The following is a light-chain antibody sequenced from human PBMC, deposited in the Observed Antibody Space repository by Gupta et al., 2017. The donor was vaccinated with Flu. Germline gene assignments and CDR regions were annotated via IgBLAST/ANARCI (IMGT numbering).Light chain of an antibody. CDR3: QSYEV. Sequence: NFLLTQPHSVSGSPGKTITISCTRSSGSISLNYVQWYQQRPGTSPKNVIYEDDQRASGVPDRLSGSIDRSSNSASLTISGLMNEDEADYYCQSYEVFGGGTKLTVL. CDR1: SGSISLNY. J-gene: IGLJ2*01. CDR2: EDD. V-gene: IGLV6-57*01.